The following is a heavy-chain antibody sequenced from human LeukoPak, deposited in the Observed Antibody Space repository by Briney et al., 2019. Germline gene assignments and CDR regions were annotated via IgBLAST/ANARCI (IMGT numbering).Heavy chain of an antibody. Sequence: ASVKVSCKVSGYTLTELSMHWVRQTPGQGLEWMGWINPNSGGTNYAQKFQGRVTMTRDTSISTAYMELSRLRSDDTAVYYCARDATGYWGQGTLVTVSS. CDR1: GYTLTELS. CDR3: ARDATGY. V-gene: IGHV1-2*02. D-gene: IGHD3-9*01. J-gene: IGHJ4*02. CDR2: INPNSGGT.